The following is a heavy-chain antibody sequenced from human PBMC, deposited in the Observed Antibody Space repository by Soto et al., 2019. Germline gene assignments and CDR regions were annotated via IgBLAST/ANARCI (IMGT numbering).Heavy chain of an antibody. CDR3: ARVRQWLVRSWVYNWFDP. Sequence: QVQLVQSGAEVKKPGASVKVSCKASGYTFTSYGISWVRQAPGQGLEWMGWISAYNGNTNYAQKLQGRVTMTTGTSTSTAYMELRSLRSDDTAVYYFARVRQWLVRSWVYNWFDPWGQGTLVTVSS. CDR1: GYTFTSYG. D-gene: IGHD6-19*01. CDR2: ISAYNGNT. J-gene: IGHJ5*02. V-gene: IGHV1-18*04.